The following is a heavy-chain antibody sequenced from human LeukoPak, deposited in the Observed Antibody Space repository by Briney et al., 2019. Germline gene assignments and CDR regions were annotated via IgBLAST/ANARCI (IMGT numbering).Heavy chain of an antibody. V-gene: IGHV3-23*01. CDR2: ISGSGDNT. J-gene: IGHJ4*02. Sequence: GGSLRLSCAASGFTFSSYAMSWVRQAPGKGLEWVSGISGSGDNTYYADSVRGRFTISRDNPKNTLYVQVNSLGTEDTAAYYCAKGSYYDSSGSFYFDYWGQGTLVTVSS. CDR3: AKGSYYDSSGSFYFDY. CDR1: GFTFSSYA. D-gene: IGHD3-22*01.